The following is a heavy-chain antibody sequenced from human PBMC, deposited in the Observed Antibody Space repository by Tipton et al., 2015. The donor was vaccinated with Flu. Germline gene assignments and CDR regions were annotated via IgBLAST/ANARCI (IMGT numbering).Heavy chain of an antibody. CDR3: VRERSVHISAFGVDRVFDY. J-gene: IGHJ4*02. Sequence: AVSGFSFSNYGFHWVRQAPGKGLDWVAGVSFDGTKKYYADSVRGRFTISRDDSKNTLHLQMSDLRGEDTAAYDCVRERSVHISAFGVDRVFDYWGQGILVTVSS. V-gene: IGHV3-30*05. D-gene: IGHD3-3*01. CDR2: VSFDGTKK. CDR1: GFSFSNYG.